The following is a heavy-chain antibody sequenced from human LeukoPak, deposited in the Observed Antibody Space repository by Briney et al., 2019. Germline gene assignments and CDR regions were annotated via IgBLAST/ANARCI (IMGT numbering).Heavy chain of an antibody. V-gene: IGHV4-34*01. CDR3: ARILGYCSSGSCRDY. CDR1: GGSFSGYY. CDR2: INHSGST. D-gene: IGHD2-15*01. Sequence: SETLSLTCAVYGGSFSGYYWSWIRQPPGKGLEWIGEINHSGSTNYNPSLKSRVTISVDTAKNQFSLKLSSLTAADTAVYYCARILGYCSSGSCRDYWGQGTLVTVSS. J-gene: IGHJ4*02.